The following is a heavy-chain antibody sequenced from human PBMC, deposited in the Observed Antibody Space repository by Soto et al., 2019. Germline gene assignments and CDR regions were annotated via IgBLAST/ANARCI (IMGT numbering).Heavy chain of an antibody. CDR1: GDSFPNND. Sequence: GASVKVSCKASGDSFPNNDVTWVRQATGQGLEWMGWMNPGSGDTGYAQKFQGRVTMTRDISIATAYMELSSLRSDDTAIYYCARMATFGSLNWFDPWGQGTLVTVSS. CDR2: MNPGSGDT. D-gene: IGHD3-16*01. V-gene: IGHV1-8*01. CDR3: ARMATFGSLNWFDP. J-gene: IGHJ5*02.